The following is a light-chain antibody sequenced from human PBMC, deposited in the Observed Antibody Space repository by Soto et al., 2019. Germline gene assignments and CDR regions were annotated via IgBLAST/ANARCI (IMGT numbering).Light chain of an antibody. Sequence: DVVMTQSPLSLPVTLGQPASISCNSSQSLVYNNGNTYLNWFQQRPGQSARRLIYKVYDRDSGVPDRLSGSRSGTDFTQKISRVEAEDVGVYYCMQVTHRPLTFGQGTKLEIK. V-gene: IGKV2-30*01. CDR1: QSLVYNNGNTY. J-gene: IGKJ2*01. CDR2: KVY. CDR3: MQVTHRPLT.